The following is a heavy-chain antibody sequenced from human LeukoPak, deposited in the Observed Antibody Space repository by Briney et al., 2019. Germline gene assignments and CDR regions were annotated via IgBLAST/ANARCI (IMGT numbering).Heavy chain of an antibody. CDR3: SRESSQSHASDI. Sequence: GGSLRLSCAASGFAVNTYYMSWIRQAPGKGLEWVSMINTGGSTRYADSVKGRFTISRDNPKNTVYLQMNSLRADDTALYYCSRESSQSHASDIWGQGTMVTVSS. CDR2: INTGGST. CDR1: GFAVNTYY. J-gene: IGHJ3*02. D-gene: IGHD6-19*01. V-gene: IGHV3-53*01.